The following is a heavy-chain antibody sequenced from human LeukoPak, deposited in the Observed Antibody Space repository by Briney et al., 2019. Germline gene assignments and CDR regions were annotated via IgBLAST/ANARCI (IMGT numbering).Heavy chain of an antibody. CDR2: IYYSGST. V-gene: IGHV4-59*08. CDR3: ARSATTFDY. J-gene: IGHJ4*02. CDR1: GGSISSHY. D-gene: IGHD1-14*01. Sequence: PSETLSLTCTVSGGSISSHYWSWIRQSPGKGLEWIGYIYYSGSTNYNPSLKSRVTISVDTSKNQFSLKLSSVTAADTAVYYCARSATTFDYWGQGTLVTVSS.